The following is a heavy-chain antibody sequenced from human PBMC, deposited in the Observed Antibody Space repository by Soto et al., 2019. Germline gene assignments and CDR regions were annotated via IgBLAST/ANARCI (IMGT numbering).Heavy chain of an antibody. CDR2: IYHSGST. Sequence: QVQLQQSGPGLVKPSQTLSLTCTVSGGSISSGGFYWSWIRKYPGKGLEWIGYIYHSGSTYYNPSLKSRLSMSIDTAKNQSSLKLSSVTAADTALYFCARGGDSYTIFDYWGQGTRVTVSS. CDR1: GGSISSGGFY. J-gene: IGHJ4*02. V-gene: IGHV4-31*03. D-gene: IGHD5-18*01. CDR3: ARGGDSYTIFDY.